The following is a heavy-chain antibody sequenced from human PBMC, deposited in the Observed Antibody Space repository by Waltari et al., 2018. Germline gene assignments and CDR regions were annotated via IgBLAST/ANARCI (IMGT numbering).Heavy chain of an antibody. CDR2: IYTSGST. CDR3: ARDGACSGGSCYYYYYMDV. Sequence: QVQLQESGPGLVKPSETLSLTCTVSGASISSYYWSWIRQPAGKGLEWIGRIYTSGSTNYNPSLKSRVTMSVDTSKNQFSLKLSSVTAADTAVYYCARDGACSGGSCYYYYYMDVWGKGTTVTISS. J-gene: IGHJ6*03. CDR1: GASISSYY. D-gene: IGHD2-15*01. V-gene: IGHV4-4*07.